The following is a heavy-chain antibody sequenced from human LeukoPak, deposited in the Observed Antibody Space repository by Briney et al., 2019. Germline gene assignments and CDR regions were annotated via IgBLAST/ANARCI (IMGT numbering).Heavy chain of an antibody. V-gene: IGHV3-48*02. J-gene: IGHJ4*02. Sequence: GGSLRLSCAASGFTFSSYNMNWVRQAPGKGLEWISYISSSSNTIYYADSVKGRFTISRDNAKNSLYLQMNSLRDEGTAVYYCARDYGGHGEYFDYWGQGTLVTVSS. D-gene: IGHD4-23*01. CDR2: ISSSSNTI. CDR1: GFTFSSYN. CDR3: ARDYGGHGEYFDY.